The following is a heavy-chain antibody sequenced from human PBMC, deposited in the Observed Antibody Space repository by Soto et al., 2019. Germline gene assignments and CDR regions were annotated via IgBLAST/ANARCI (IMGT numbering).Heavy chain of an antibody. CDR2: ISGSGGST. D-gene: IGHD3-9*01. J-gene: IGHJ6*02. Sequence: SLRLSCAASGFTFSSYAMSWVRQAPGKGLEWVSAISGSGGSTYYADSVKGRFTISRDNSKNTLYLQMNSLRAEDTAVYYCAKGILTGYPTQNYYYGMDVWGQGTTVTVSS. CDR3: AKGILTGYPTQNYYYGMDV. V-gene: IGHV3-23*01. CDR1: GFTFSSYA.